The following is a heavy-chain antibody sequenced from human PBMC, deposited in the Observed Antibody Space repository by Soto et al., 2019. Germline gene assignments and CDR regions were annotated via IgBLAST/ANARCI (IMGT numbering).Heavy chain of an antibody. V-gene: IGHV3-9*01. D-gene: IGHD6-19*01. CDR1: GFTFDDYA. CDR2: ISWNSGSI. J-gene: IGHJ6*02. CDR3: AKGEHFRRAVAGTPNAFPHGMDV. Sequence: GGSLRLSCAASGFTFDDYAMHWVRQAPGKGLEWVSGISWNSGSIGYADSVKGRFTISRDNAKNSLYLQMNSLRAEDTALYYCAKGEHFRRAVAGTPNAFPHGMDVWGQGTTVTVSS.